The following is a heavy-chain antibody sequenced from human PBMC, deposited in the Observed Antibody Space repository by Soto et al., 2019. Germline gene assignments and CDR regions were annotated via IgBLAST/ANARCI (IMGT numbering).Heavy chain of an antibody. Sequence: ASVKVSCKASGYTFTSYAMHWVRQAPGQRLEWMGWINAGSGNTKYSQKFQGRVTITRDTSASTAYMELSSLRSEDTAVYYCARVGDSSGWYRGIDYWGQGTLVTVSS. D-gene: IGHD6-19*01. V-gene: IGHV1-3*01. J-gene: IGHJ4*02. CDR2: INAGSGNT. CDR1: GYTFTSYA. CDR3: ARVGDSSGWYRGIDY.